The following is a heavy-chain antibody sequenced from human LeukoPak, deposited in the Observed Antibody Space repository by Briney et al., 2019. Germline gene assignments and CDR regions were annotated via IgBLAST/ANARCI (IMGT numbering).Heavy chain of an antibody. D-gene: IGHD6-13*01. CDR3: ARDADSSSWLRYFDY. J-gene: IGHJ4*02. Sequence: TGRSLRLSCAASGFTYSSYALHWVRQAPGKGLDWVAVISYDGSNKYYADSVKGRFTISRDNSKNTLYLQMNSLRAEDTAVYYCARDADSSSWLRYFDYWGQGTLVTVSS. CDR1: GFTYSSYA. V-gene: IGHV3-30-3*01. CDR2: ISYDGSNK.